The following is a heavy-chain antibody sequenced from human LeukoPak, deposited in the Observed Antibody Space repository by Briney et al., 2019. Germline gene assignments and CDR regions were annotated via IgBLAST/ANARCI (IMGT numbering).Heavy chain of an antibody. J-gene: IGHJ5*02. CDR3: ARLYDSSGYTNWLDP. CDR2: IYYSGGS. D-gene: IGHD3-22*01. V-gene: IGHV4-59*11. Sequence: SETLSLTCTVSGGSISSHYWSWIRQPPGKGLEWIGYIYYSGGSKYNPSLKSRVTISVDTSKNQFSLKLSSVTAADTAVYYCARLYDSSGYTNWLDPWGQGTLATVSS. CDR1: GGSISSHY.